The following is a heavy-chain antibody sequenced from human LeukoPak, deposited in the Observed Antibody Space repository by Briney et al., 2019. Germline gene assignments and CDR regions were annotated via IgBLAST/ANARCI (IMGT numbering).Heavy chain of an antibody. V-gene: IGHV1-69*13. Sequence: EASVKVSCKASGGTFSSYAISWVRQAPGQGLEWMGGIIPIFGTANYAQKFQGRVTITADESTSTAYMELSSLRSEDTAVYYCARDWQTSGFDYWGLGTLLIVSS. CDR3: ARDWQTSGFDY. D-gene: IGHD3-10*01. CDR2: IIPIFGTA. CDR1: GGTFSSYA. J-gene: IGHJ4*02.